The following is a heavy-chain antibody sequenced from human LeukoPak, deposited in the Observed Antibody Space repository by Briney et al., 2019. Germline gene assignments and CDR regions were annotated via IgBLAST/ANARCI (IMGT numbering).Heavy chain of an antibody. J-gene: IGHJ4*02. CDR2: IYHSGST. V-gene: IGHV4-4*02. CDR3: AREAVVNNFREYYFDY. Sequence: PSETLFLTCAVSGGSISSSNWWSWVRQPPGKGLEWIGEIYHSGSTNYNPSLKSRVTISVDKSKSQFSLKLSSVAAADTAVYYCAREAVVNNFREYYFDYWGQGTLVTVSS. D-gene: IGHD4-23*01. CDR1: GGSISSSNW.